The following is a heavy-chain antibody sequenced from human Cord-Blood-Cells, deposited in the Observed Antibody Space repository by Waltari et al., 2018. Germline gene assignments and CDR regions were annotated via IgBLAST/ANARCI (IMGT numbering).Heavy chain of an antibody. CDR1: GDSVSSNSAA. J-gene: IGHJ5*02. CDR3: AREDPRGYSYGWSNWFDP. D-gene: IGHD5-18*01. Sequence: QVQLQPSGPGLVKPSQTLSLTCAISGDSVSSNSAAWNWIRPSPSSGLERLGRTYYRSKWYNDYAVSVKSRITINPDTSKNQFSLQLNSVTPEDTAVYYCAREDPRGYSYGWSNWFDPWGQGTLVTVSS. V-gene: IGHV6-1*01. CDR2: TYYRSKWYN.